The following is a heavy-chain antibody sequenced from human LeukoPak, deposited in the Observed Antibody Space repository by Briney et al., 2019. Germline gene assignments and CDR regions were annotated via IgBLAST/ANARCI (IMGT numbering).Heavy chain of an antibody. V-gene: IGHV1-3*01. D-gene: IGHD4-17*01. CDR3: ARVGVYGDYGLYYFGY. J-gene: IGHJ4*02. CDR1: GYTFTSYA. CDR2: INAGNGNT. Sequence: ASVKVSCKASGYTFTSYAMHWVRQAPGQRLEWMGWINAGNGNTKYSQKFQGRVTITRDPSASTAYMELSSLRSEDTAVYHCARVGVYGDYGLYYFGYWGQGTLVTVSS.